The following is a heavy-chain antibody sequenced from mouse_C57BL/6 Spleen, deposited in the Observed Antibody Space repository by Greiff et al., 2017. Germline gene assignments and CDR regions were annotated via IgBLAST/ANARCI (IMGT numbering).Heavy chain of an antibody. D-gene: IGHD2-5*01. J-gene: IGHJ3*01. V-gene: IGHV1-39*01. CDR3: ARSYYSNYAWCAY. CDR1: GYSFTDYN. Sequence: EVKLKQSGPELVKPGASVKISCKASGYSFTDYNMNWVKQSNGKSLQWIGVINPNYGTTSYNQKFKGKATLTVDQASSPAYMQLNSLTSEDSAVYYCARSYYSNYAWCAYWGQGTLVTVSA. CDR2: INPNYGTT.